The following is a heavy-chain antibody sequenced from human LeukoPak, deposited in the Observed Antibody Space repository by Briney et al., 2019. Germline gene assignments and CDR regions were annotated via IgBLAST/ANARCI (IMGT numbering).Heavy chain of an antibody. CDR1: GSSFTSYW. D-gene: IGHD5-18*01. CDR2: IYPGDSDT. V-gene: IGHV5-51*01. Sequence: GGSLQISCKGSGSSFTSYWIGWVRQLPGKGLEWMGIIYPGDSDTRYSPSFQGQVTISADKSISTAYLQWSSLKASDTAMYYCARQEGTAMVIYWGQGTLVTVSS. CDR3: ARQEGTAMVIY. J-gene: IGHJ4*02.